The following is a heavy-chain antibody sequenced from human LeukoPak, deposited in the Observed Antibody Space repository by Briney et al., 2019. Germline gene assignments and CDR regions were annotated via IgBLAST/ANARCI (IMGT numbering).Heavy chain of an antibody. D-gene: IGHD5-18*01. CDR1: GYSISSGYY. V-gene: IGHV4-38-2*02. CDR3: ARREDTAMVLDY. CDR2: IYYSGST. J-gene: IGHJ4*02. Sequence: PSETLSLTCTFSGYSISSGYYWGWIRQPPGKGLEWIGSIYYSGSTYYNPSLKSRVTISVDTSKNQFSLKLSSVTAADTAVYYCARREDTAMVLDYWGQGTLVTVSS.